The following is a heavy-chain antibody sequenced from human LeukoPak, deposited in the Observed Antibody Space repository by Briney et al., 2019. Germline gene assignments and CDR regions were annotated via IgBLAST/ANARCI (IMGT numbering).Heavy chain of an antibody. V-gene: IGHV7-4-1*02. J-gene: IGHJ5*02. CDR1: GYTFTSYA. CDR2: INTNTGNP. CDR3: ARDYLGLWFGEFAFDP. Sequence: ASVKVSCKASGYTFTSYAMNWVRQAPGQGLEWMGWINTNTGNPTYAQGFTGRFVFSLDTSVSTAYLQISSLKAEDTAVYYCARDYLGLWFGEFAFDPWGQGTLVTVSS. D-gene: IGHD3-10*01.